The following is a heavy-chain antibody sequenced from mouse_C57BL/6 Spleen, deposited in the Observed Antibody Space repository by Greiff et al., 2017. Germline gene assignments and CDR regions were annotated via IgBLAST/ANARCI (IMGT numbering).Heavy chain of an antibody. D-gene: IGHD1-1*01. CDR2: IRNKANGYTT. CDR1: GFTFTDYY. V-gene: IGHV7-3*01. CDR3: ARAGSSHYFDY. Sequence: EVKLVESGGGLVQPGGSLSLSCAASGFTFTDYYMSWVRQPPGKALEWLGFIRNKANGYTTEYSASVKGRFTISRDNSQSILYLQMNALRAEDSATYYGARAGSSHYFDYWGQGTTLTVSS. J-gene: IGHJ2*01.